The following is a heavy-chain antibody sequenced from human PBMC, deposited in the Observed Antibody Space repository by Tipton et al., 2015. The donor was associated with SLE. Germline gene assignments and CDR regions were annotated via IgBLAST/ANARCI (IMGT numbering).Heavy chain of an antibody. V-gene: IGHV3-33*01. CDR1: GFSFSNYA. CDR2: VYYDGSNT. Sequence: RSLRLSCAASGFSFSNYAMHWVRQAPGKGLEWVAVVYYDGSNTYYTDSVKGRFTISRGNSKNILYLQMNSLRAEDTAIYFCARGRSLHLGELSLGYWGQGSLVTVSS. J-gene: IGHJ4*02. CDR3: ARGRSLHLGELSLGY. D-gene: IGHD3-16*01.